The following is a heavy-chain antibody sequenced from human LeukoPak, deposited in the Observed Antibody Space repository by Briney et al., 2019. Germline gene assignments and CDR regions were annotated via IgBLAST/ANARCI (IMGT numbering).Heavy chain of an antibody. CDR3: AREGGIGYCSSTSGYYMDV. V-gene: IGHV1-69*13. J-gene: IGHJ6*03. CDR2: IIPIFGTA. Sequence: GASVKVSCKASGGTFSSYAISWVRQAPGQGLEWMGGIIPIFGTANYAQKFQGRVTITADESTSTAYMELSSLRSEDTAVYYCAREGGIGYCSSTSGYYMDVWGKGTTITISS. D-gene: IGHD2-2*01. CDR1: GGTFSSYA.